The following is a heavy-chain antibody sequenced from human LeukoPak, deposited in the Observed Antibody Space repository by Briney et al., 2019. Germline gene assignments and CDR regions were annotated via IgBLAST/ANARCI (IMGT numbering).Heavy chain of an antibody. CDR2: ILGSGSIT. CDR3: AKDGGPYGSESYPNSLDF. Sequence: GGSLRLSCAAYGFPLSSHPMSWVRQAPGKGLEWVSGILGSGSITYYADSVKGRFTISRGNSMNTLYLQMNSLRAEGTAVYYCAKDGGPYGSESYPNSLDFWGQGTLVTVSS. V-gene: IGHV3-23*01. CDR1: GFPLSSHP. D-gene: IGHD3-10*01. J-gene: IGHJ4*02.